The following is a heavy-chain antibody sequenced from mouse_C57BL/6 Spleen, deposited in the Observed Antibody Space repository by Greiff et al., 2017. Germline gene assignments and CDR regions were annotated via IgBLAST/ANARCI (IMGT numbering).Heavy chain of an antibody. V-gene: IGHV1-81*01. CDR2: IYPRSGNT. CDR1: GYTFTSYG. CDR3: ASPTVVPTGFAY. Sequence: QVQLQQSGAELARPGASVKLSCKASGYTFTSYGISWVKQRTGQGLEWIGEIYPRSGNTYYNEKFKGKATLTADKSSSTAYMELRSLTSEDSAVYFCASPTVVPTGFAYWGQGTLVTVSA. J-gene: IGHJ3*01. D-gene: IGHD1-1*01.